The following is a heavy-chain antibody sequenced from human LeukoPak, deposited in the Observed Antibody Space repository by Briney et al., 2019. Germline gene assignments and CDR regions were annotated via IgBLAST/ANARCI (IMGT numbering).Heavy chain of an antibody. J-gene: IGHJ4*02. CDR1: GFTFGDYA. V-gene: IGHV3-49*03. CDR3: TRVRGDIVVVPALGFDY. Sequence: PGRSLRLSCTASGFTFGDYAMSWFRQAPGKGLERVGFIRSKAYGGTTEYAASVKGRFTISRDDSKSIAYLQMNSLKTEDTAVYYCTRVRGDIVVVPALGFDYWGQGTLVTVSS. D-gene: IGHD2-2*01. CDR2: IRSKAYGGTT.